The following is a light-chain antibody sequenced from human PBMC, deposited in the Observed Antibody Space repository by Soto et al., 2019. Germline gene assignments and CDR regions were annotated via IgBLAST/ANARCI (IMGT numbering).Light chain of an antibody. J-gene: IGKJ1*01. V-gene: IGKV1-6*01. CDR1: QAIGHD. CDR3: LQDYLYPQT. Sequence: AIQMTQSPSSLSASVGDRVTITCRASQAIGHDLDWYQQRPGKAPNLLIYAASNLQGGVPSRFNGSGSGTDFTLTISSLQPEDFATYYCLQDYLYPQTFGQGTKVEI. CDR2: AAS.